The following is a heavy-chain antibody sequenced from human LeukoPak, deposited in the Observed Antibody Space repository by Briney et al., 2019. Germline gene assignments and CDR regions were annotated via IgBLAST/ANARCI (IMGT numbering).Heavy chain of an antibody. CDR2: ISYDGSNK. CDR1: GFTFSSYA. J-gene: IGHJ4*02. V-gene: IGHV3-30*04. D-gene: IGHD3-9*01. CDR3: AGGSYDILTFCHY. Sequence: GGSLRLSCAASGFTFSSYAMHWVRQAPGKGLEWVAVISYDGSNKYYADSVKGRFTISRDNSKNTLCLQMNSLRAEDTAVYYCAGGSYDILTFCHYWGQGTLVTVSS.